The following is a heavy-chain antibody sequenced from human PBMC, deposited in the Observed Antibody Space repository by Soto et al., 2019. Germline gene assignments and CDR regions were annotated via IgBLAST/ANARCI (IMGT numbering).Heavy chain of an antibody. Sequence: GGALRLSYAASGFTFKTYGMHWVRQAPGKGLEWVAVISKDGDIKFYADSMKGGFTISRDNSKNTLYLQVNSLRPEDTAVYYCTNWNYPQSDWGQGTRVTVSS. J-gene: IGHJ4*02. V-gene: IGHV3-30*18. D-gene: IGHD1-7*01. CDR1: GFTFKTYG. CDR2: ISKDGDIK. CDR3: TNWNYPQSD.